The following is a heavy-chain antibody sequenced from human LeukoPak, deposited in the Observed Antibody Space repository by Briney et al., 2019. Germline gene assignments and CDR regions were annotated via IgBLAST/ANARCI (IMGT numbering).Heavy chain of an antibody. V-gene: IGHV5-51*01. CDR1: GYSFTSYW. J-gene: IGHJ4*02. CDR2: IYPGDSDT. D-gene: IGHD6-19*01. Sequence: GESLKISGKGSGYSFTSYWIGWVRQMPGKGLEWMGIIYPGDSDTRYSPSFQGQVTISADKSISTAYLQWSSLKASDTAMYYCARALIAVAGTLDYWGQGTLVTVSS. CDR3: ARALIAVAGTLDY.